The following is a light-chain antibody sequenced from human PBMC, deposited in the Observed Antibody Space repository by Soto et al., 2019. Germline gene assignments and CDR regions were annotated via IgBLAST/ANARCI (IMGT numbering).Light chain of an antibody. CDR1: SSDVGGYNY. CDR3: SSYAGSNSVV. J-gene: IGLJ2*01. CDR2: EVS. V-gene: IGLV2-8*01. Sequence: QSALTQPPSASGSPGQSVTISCTGTSSDVGGYNYVSWYQQHPGKAPKLMIYEVSKRPSGVPDRFSGSMSGNTASLTVSGLQAEDEADYYCSSYAGSNSVVFGGGTKVTVL.